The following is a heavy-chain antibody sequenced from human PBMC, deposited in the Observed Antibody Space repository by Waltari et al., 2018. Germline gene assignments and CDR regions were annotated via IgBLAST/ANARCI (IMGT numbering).Heavy chain of an antibody. D-gene: IGHD6-13*01. J-gene: IGHJ4*02. V-gene: IGHV4-39*07. Sequence: QLQLQESGPGLVKPSETLSLTCTVSGGSISSSSYYWGWIRQPPGKGLEWIGSIYYSGSTYDNPSLRSRVTISVDRSKNQFSLKLSSVTAADTAVYYCARDLGSSPAMGYWGQGTLVTVSS. CDR3: ARDLGSSPAMGY. CDR1: GGSISSSSYY. CDR2: IYYSGST.